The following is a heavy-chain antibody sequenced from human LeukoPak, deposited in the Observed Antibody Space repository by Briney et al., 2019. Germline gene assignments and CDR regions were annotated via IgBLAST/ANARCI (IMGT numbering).Heavy chain of an antibody. Sequence: QPGRSLRLSCAASGFTFSGYAMHWVRQAPGKGLEWVAVISYDGSNRYYADSVRGRFTISRDNSKNTLYLQMNSLRAEDTAVYYCARGFSGWDSSGWLDYWGQGTLVTVSS. J-gene: IGHJ4*02. D-gene: IGHD6-19*01. V-gene: IGHV3-30*04. CDR1: GFTFSGYA. CDR2: ISYDGSNR. CDR3: ARGFSGWDSSGWLDY.